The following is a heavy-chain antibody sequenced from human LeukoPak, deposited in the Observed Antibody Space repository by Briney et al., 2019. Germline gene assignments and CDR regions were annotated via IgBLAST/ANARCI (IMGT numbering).Heavy chain of an antibody. D-gene: IGHD3-10*01. V-gene: IGHV1-18*01. CDR2: ISGYNGNT. CDR3: ARPNDRGGSGYHWATNWFDP. CDR1: GYTFISYG. Sequence: ASLKVSCTASGYTFISYGMSWVRQAPGQGLEWMSWISGYNGNTNYAQTVQGRVTMTTDTSTSTGYLHMRTLRSEDTAVYYCARPNDRGGSGYHWATNWFDPWGQGTLVTVSS. J-gene: IGHJ5*02.